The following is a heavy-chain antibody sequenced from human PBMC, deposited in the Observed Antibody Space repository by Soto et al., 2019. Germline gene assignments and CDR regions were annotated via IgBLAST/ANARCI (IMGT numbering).Heavy chain of an antibody. CDR3: ARARRFLESLARRGYGMDV. D-gene: IGHD3-3*01. J-gene: IGHJ6*02. CDR1: GYTFTSYD. V-gene: IGHV1-8*01. CDR2: MNPNSGNT. Sequence: GASVKVSCKASGYTFTSYDINWVRQATGQGLEWMGWMNPNSGNTGYAQKFQGRVTMTRNTSISTAYMELSSLRSEDTAVYYCARARRFLESLARRGYGMDVWGQGTTVTVSS.